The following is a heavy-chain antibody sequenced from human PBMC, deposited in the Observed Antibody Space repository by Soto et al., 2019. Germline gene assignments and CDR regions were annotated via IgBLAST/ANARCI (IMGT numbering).Heavy chain of an antibody. CDR1: GFTVSSNY. CDR2: IYSGGST. CDR3: ARGNYYYDSSGYYPFDY. D-gene: IGHD3-22*01. Sequence: PGGSLRLSCAASGFTVSSNYMSWVRQAPGKGLEWVSVIYSGGSTYYADSVKGRFTISRDNSKNTLYLQMNSLRAEDTAVYYCARGNYYYDSSGYYPFDYWGQGTLVTVSS. V-gene: IGHV3-53*01. J-gene: IGHJ4*02.